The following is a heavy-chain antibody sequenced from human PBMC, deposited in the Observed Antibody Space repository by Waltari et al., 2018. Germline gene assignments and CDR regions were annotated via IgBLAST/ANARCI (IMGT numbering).Heavy chain of an antibody. D-gene: IGHD6-13*01. CDR1: GFTFSSYW. J-gene: IGHJ4*02. Sequence: EVQLVESGGGLVQPGGSLRLSCAASGFTFSSYWMSWVRQAPGKGLEWVANIKQDGSEKYYVDSVKGRFTISRDNAKNSLYLQMNSLRAEDTAVYYCASVSRYSSSWLIDYWGQGTLVTVSS. V-gene: IGHV3-7*01. CDR2: IKQDGSEK. CDR3: ASVSRYSSSWLIDY.